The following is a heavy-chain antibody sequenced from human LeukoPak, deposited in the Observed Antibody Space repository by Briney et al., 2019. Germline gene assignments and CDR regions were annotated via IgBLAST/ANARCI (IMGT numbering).Heavy chain of an antibody. J-gene: IGHJ6*03. CDR3: AKTSWFGEPEYDYYYYYMDV. CDR2: ISGSGGST. D-gene: IGHD3-10*01. V-gene: IGHV3-23*01. Sequence: AGGSLRLSCAASGFTFSSYGMSWVRQAPGKGLEWVSAISGSGGSTYYADSVKGRFTISRDNSKNTLYLQMNSLRAEDTAVYYCAKTSWFGEPEYDYYYYYMDVWGKGTTVTISS. CDR1: GFTFSSYG.